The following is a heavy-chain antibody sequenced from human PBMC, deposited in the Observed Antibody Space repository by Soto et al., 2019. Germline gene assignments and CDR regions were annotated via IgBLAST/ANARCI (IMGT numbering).Heavy chain of an antibody. V-gene: IGHV1-69*08. J-gene: IGHJ4*02. D-gene: IGHD3-3*01. Sequence: QVQLVQSGAELKKPGSSMKVSCKTSGGSFNSFSFTWVRQAPGQGLEWVGRIIPVLGLTAYAQKFQGRITISGNKSTSTAYMGLSALTSEDTAVYSGATEKDNPSDFGGRGTLVPASS. CDR3: ATEKDNPSDF. CDR1: GGSFNSFS. CDR2: IIPVLGLT.